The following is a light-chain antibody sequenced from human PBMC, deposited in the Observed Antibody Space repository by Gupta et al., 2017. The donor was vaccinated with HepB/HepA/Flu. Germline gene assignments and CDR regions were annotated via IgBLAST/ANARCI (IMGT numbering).Light chain of an antibody. J-gene: IGKJ1*01. CDR3: QQDFSYRT. V-gene: IGKV1-5*03. CDR1: RNINNN. Sequence: GDRVTITCRASRNINNNLAWYQQKPGKAPKVLIYKASRLESGVPSRFSGSEYGTEFTLTISSRQPDDSANYYVQQDFSYRTFGQGTXVEIK. CDR2: KAS.